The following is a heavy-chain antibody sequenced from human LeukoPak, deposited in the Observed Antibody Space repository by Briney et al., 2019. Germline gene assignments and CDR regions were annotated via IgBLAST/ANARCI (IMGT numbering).Heavy chain of an antibody. Sequence: GGSLRLSCAASGFTFSSYGMHWVRQAPGKGLEWVAFIRYDGSNKYYADSVKGRFTISRDNSKNTLYLQMNSLRAEDTAVYYCARDKEMGPFMITFGGVINWGQGTLVTVSS. CDR2: IRYDGSNK. CDR3: ARDKEMGPFMITFGGVIN. V-gene: IGHV3-30*02. CDR1: GFTFSSYG. D-gene: IGHD3-16*01. J-gene: IGHJ4*02.